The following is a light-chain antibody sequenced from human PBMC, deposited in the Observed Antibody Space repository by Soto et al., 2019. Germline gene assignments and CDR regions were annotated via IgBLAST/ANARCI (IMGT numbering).Light chain of an antibody. J-gene: IGLJ1*01. Sequence: QSALTQPASVSGSPGQSITISCTGTSSDVGGYDYVSWYQQHPVKAPKLMIYDVTNRPSGVSNRFSGSMSGNTASLTISGLQAEDEADYYCISYASINTYVFGTGTQLTVL. CDR2: DVT. CDR1: SSDVGGYDY. V-gene: IGLV2-14*01. CDR3: ISYASINTYV.